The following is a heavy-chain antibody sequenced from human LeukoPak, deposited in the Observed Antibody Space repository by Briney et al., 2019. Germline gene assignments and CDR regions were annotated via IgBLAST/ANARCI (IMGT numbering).Heavy chain of an antibody. CDR1: GGSFSGYY. Sequence: SETLSLTCAVYGGSFSGYYWSWIRQPPGKGLEWIGEINHSGSTNYNPSLKSRVTISVDTSKNQFSLKLSSVTAADTAVYYCARGVLTGYYKRYYFDYWGQGTPVTVSS. CDR3: ARGVLTGYYKRYYFDY. V-gene: IGHV4-34*01. D-gene: IGHD3-9*01. CDR2: INHSGST. J-gene: IGHJ4*02.